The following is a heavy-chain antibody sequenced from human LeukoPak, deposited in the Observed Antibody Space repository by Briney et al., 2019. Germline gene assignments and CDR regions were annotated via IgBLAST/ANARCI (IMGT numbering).Heavy chain of an antibody. CDR1: GFTFSNYA. J-gene: IGHJ4*02. CDR2: ISSNGDAT. CDR3: VRVGNYREFDY. D-gene: IGHD1-7*01. V-gene: IGHV3-64*01. Sequence: PGGSLRLSCAASGFTFSNYALHWVRQAPGKGLEYVSAISSNGDATFYANSVKGRFTISRDNSKNTLYLQMARQRAEDIAVYNCVRVGNYREFDYWGQGTLVTVSS.